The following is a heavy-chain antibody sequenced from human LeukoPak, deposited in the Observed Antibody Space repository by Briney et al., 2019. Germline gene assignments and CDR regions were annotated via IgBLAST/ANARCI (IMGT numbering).Heavy chain of an antibody. Sequence: ETLSLTCTVSGGSISNYYWNWIRQPPGKGLEWVSSISSSSSHIYYADSVKGRFTISRDNAKNSLYLQMNSLRAEDTAVYYCARGRGLPGPLDYWGQGTLVTVSS. V-gene: IGHV3-21*01. D-gene: IGHD3-10*01. CDR2: ISSSSSHI. CDR1: GGSISNYY. J-gene: IGHJ4*02. CDR3: ARGRGLPGPLDY.